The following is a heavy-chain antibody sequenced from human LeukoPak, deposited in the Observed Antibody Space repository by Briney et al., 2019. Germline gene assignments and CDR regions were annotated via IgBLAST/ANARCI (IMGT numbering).Heavy chain of an antibody. Sequence: GASVKVSCKASGGTFSSYAISWVRQAPGQGLEWMGGIIPIFGTANYAQKFQGRVTITADESTSTAYMELSSLRSEDTAVYYCAGVGGDYGGYYYYYMDVWGKGTTVTISS. J-gene: IGHJ6*03. CDR3: AGVGGDYGGYYYYYMDV. CDR2: IIPIFGTA. V-gene: IGHV1-69*13. CDR1: GGTFSSYA. D-gene: IGHD4-17*01.